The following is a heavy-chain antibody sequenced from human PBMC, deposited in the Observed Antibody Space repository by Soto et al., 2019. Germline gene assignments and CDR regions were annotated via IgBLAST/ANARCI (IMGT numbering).Heavy chain of an antibody. CDR2: ISWNSGSI. CDR3: AKGGSYYDILTGYYAP. CDR1: GFTFDDYA. Sequence: LRLSCAASGFTFDDYAMHWVRQAPGKGLEWVSGISWNSGSIGYADSVKGRFTISRDNAKNSLYLQMNSLRAEDTALYYCAKGGSYYDILTGYYAPWGQGTLVTVS. J-gene: IGHJ5*02. D-gene: IGHD3-9*01. V-gene: IGHV3-9*01.